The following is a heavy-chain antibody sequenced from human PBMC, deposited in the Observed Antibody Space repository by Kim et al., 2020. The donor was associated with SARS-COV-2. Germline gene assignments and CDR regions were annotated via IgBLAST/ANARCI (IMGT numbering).Heavy chain of an antibody. V-gene: IGHV1-3*01. J-gene: IGHJ4*02. Sequence: QKFQGRVTITRDTSASTAYMELSSLRSEDTAVYYCARDLGDIVGATWPGYWGQGTLVTVSS. CDR3: ARDLGDIVGATWPGY. D-gene: IGHD1-26*01.